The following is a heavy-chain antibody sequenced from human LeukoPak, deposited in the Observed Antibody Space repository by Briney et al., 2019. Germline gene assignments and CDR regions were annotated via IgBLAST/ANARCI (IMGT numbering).Heavy chain of an antibody. CDR2: TCYRSKWYN. CDR3: ARGREVLRFLEWLPKDNWFDP. D-gene: IGHD3-3*01. Sequence: SQTLSLTCAISGDSVSSNSAAWNWIRQSPSRGLEWLGRTCYRSKWYNDYAVSVKSRITINPDTSKNQFSLQLNSVTPEDTAVYYCARGREVLRFLEWLPKDNWFDPWGQGTLVTVSS. CDR1: GDSVSSNSAA. J-gene: IGHJ5*02. V-gene: IGHV6-1*01.